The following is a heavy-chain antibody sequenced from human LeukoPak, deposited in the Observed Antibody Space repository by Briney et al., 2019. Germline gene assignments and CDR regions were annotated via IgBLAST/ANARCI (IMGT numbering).Heavy chain of an antibody. D-gene: IGHD1-26*01. J-gene: IGHJ4*02. CDR2: IYYSGST. Sequence: SETLSLTWTVSGGSISSYYWSWIRQPPGKGLEWIGYIYYSGSTNYNPSLKSRVTISVDTSKNQFSLKLSSVTAADTAVYYCARDGVGFFDYWGQGTLVTVSS. CDR1: GGSISSYY. CDR3: ARDGVGFFDY. V-gene: IGHV4-59*01.